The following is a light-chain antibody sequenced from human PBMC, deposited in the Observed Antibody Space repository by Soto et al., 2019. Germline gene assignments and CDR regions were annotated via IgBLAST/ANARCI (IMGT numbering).Light chain of an antibody. CDR2: GAS. V-gene: IGKV3-20*01. CDR1: QSVSSRY. CDR3: QHYGSSRT. Sequence: EIVLTQSPGTLSLFPGERATLSCRASQSVSSRYFAWYQQKPGQAPRLLIYGASSRAVGIPDRFSGSASGTDFTLTISSLEPEDFAVYYCQHYGSSRTFGQGTKVDIK. J-gene: IGKJ1*01.